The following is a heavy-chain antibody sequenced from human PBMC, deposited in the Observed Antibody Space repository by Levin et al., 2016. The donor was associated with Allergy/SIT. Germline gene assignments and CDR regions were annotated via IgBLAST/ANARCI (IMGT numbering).Heavy chain of an antibody. CDR2: INPGGDGT. J-gene: IGHJ1*01. CDR3: ARHPDCSGGGCYSQRYSFQY. V-gene: IGHV1-46*01. D-gene: IGHD2-15*01. CDR1: GYTFTSDY. Sequence: ASVKVSCKASGYTFTSDYMHWVRQAPGQGLEWVGLINPGGDGTSYAQKFQGRVTMTRDTSTSTVYMEMSSLRSEDTAVYYCARHPDCSGGGCYSQRYSFQYWGQGTLVTVSS.